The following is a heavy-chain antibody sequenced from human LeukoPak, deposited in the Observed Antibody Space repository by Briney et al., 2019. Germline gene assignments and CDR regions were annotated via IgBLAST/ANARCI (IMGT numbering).Heavy chain of an antibody. J-gene: IGHJ3*02. V-gene: IGHV3-9*01. Sequence: GRSLRLSCAASGFTFDDYAMHWVRQAPGKGVEGVLGIICNCGLIGSADSVTGRFTISTDNAKNSLYLQMNSLRAEDTAFYYCAREAVAGIGVAFDIWGQGTMVTVSS. CDR2: IICNCGLI. CDR1: GFTFDDYA. CDR3: AREAVAGIGVAFDI. D-gene: IGHD6-19*01.